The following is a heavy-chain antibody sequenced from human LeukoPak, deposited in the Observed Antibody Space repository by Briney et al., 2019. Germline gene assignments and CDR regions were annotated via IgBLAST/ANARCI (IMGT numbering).Heavy chain of an antibody. CDR2: ISSSGSTI. D-gene: IGHD3-10*02. CDR3: AELGITMIGGV. CDR1: GFTFNNHN. Sequence: GGSLRLSCVASGFTFNNHNMDWVRQAPGKGLEWISYISSSGSTIYYADSVKGRFTISRDNAKNSLYLQMNSLRAEGTAVYYCAELGITMIGGVWGKGTTVTISS. J-gene: IGHJ6*04. V-gene: IGHV3-48*03.